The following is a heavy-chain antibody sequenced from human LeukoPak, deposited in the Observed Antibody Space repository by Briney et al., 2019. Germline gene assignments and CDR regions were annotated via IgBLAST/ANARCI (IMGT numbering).Heavy chain of an antibody. Sequence: ASVKVSCKASGYTFTGYYMRWVRQAPGQGLEWMGWINPNSGGTNYAQKFQGRVTMTRDTSISTAYMELSRLRSDDTAVYYCARDLRVAAHAIILYYYYYMDVWGKGTTVTVSS. J-gene: IGHJ6*03. CDR2: INPNSGGT. CDR1: GYTFTGYY. V-gene: IGHV1-2*02. CDR3: ARDLRVAAHAIILYYYYYMDV. D-gene: IGHD2-15*01.